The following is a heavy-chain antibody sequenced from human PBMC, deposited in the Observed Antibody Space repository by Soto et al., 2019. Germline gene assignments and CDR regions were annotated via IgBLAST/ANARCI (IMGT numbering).Heavy chain of an antibody. CDR3: ARQVYGDYLGGNWFDP. V-gene: IGHV4-39*01. Sequence: SETLSLTCSVLGDSISDTRYYWGCIRQSPEKGLEWIGSISHDGHAYYNPSLKSRVTLFADTSRNQFSLKMKSVTVADTALYFCARQVYGDYLGGNWFDPWGQGALVTVSS. CDR1: GDSISDTRYY. CDR2: ISHDGHA. D-gene: IGHD4-17*01. J-gene: IGHJ5*02.